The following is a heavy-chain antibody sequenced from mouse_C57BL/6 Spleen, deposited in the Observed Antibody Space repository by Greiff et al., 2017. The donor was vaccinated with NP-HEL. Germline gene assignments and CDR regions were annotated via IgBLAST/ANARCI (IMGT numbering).Heavy chain of an antibody. V-gene: IGHV1-64*01. CDR3: ARAPYDYYAMDY. Sequence: QVQLQQPGAELVKPGASVKLSCKASGYTFTSYWMHWVKQRPGQGLEWIGMIHPNSGSTNYNEKFKSKATLTVDKSSSTAYMQLSSLTSEDSAVYYCARAPYDYYAMDYWGQGTSVTVSS. CDR1: GYTFTSYW. D-gene: IGHD2-10*02. CDR2: IHPNSGST. J-gene: IGHJ4*01.